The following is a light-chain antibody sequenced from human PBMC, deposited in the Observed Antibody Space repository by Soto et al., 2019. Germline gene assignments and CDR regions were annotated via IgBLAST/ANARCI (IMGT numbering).Light chain of an antibody. CDR3: QQYGSWT. CDR2: GTS. CDR1: QTISSNN. Sequence: EIVLTQSPGTLSVSPGERATLSCRASQTISSNNLAWYQQKPGQAPSLLIYGTSSRATGIPDRFSGSGSGTDFTLTISRLEPEDSAISYCQQYGSWTFGQGTKVEIK. J-gene: IGKJ1*01. V-gene: IGKV3-20*01.